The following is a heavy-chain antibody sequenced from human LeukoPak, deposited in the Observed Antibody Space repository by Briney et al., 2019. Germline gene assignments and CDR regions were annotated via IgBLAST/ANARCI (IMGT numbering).Heavy chain of an antibody. CDR3: AREGMYYYDSSGYPDY. D-gene: IGHD3-22*01. V-gene: IGHV1-46*01. CDR1: GYTFTSYY. J-gene: IGHJ4*02. Sequence: ASVKVSCKASGYTFTSYYMHWVRQAPGQGLEWMGIINPSGGSTSYAQKFQGRVTMTRDTSTSTVCMELSSLRSEDTAVYYCAREGMYYYDSSGYPDYWGQGTLVTVSS. CDR2: INPSGGST.